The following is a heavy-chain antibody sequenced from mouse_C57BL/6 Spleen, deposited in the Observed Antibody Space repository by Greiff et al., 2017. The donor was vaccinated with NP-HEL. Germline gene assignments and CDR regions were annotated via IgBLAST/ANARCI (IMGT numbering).Heavy chain of an antibody. CDR2: ISSGSSTI. CDR3: ARLDYGYYYAMDY. CDR1: GFTFSDYG. Sequence: EVQVVESGGGLVKPGGSLKLSCAASGFTFSDYGMHWVRQAPEKGLEWVAYISSGSSTIYYADTVKGRFTISRDNAKNTLFLQMTSLRSEDTAMYYCARLDYGYYYAMDYWGQGTSVTVSS. D-gene: IGHD2-4*01. J-gene: IGHJ4*01. V-gene: IGHV5-17*01.